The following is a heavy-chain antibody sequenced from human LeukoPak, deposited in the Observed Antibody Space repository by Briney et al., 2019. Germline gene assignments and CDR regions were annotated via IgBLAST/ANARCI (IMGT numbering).Heavy chain of an antibody. CDR3: ARGLEAAAGTPSFDY. V-gene: IGHV4-34*01. CDR1: GGSFSGYY. D-gene: IGHD6-13*01. J-gene: IGHJ4*02. Sequence: PSETLSLTCAVYGGSFSGYYWSWIRQPPGKGLEWIGEINHSGSTNYNASLKSRVTISVDTSKNQFSLKLSSVTAADTAVYYCARGLEAAAGTPSFDYWGQGTLVTVSS. CDR2: INHSGST.